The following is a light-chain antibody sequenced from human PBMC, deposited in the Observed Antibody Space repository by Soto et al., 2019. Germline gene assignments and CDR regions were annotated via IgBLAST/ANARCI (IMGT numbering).Light chain of an antibody. CDR3: HQYGSSPQT. J-gene: IGKJ1*01. V-gene: IGKV3-20*01. CDR1: QSVSSSY. CDR2: GAS. Sequence: EIVLTQSPSTLSLSPGERATLSCRASQSVSSSYLAWYQQKPGQAPRLLIYGASSMATGVPDRFTGSGSGRHFTLTISRLEPEDFAVFYCHQYGSSPQTFGQGTKVEIK.